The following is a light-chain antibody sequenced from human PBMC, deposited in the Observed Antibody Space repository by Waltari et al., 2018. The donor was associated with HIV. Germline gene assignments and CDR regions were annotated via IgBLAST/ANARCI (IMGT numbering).Light chain of an antibody. CDR1: SRDVGGYKF. V-gene: IGLV2-11*01. Sequence: QSALTQPRSVSGSPGQSVTISCTGSSRDVGGYKFVPWYQQHQGKAPKVIIHDVSERPSGVPDRFSGSKSGNTASLTISGLQAEDDADYYCCSYAGSYTMVFGGGTKLTVL. CDR2: DVS. CDR3: CSYAGSYTMV. J-gene: IGLJ2*01.